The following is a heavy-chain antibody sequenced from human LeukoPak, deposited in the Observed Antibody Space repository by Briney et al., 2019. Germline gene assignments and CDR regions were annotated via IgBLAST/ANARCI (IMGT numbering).Heavy chain of an antibody. CDR1: GYTSTRYG. V-gene: IGHV1-18*01. CDR2: ISAYNGNT. Sequence: ASVKVSCKASGYTSTRYGITWVRQAPGQGLEWMGWISAYNGNTNYAQKFQGRLTVTTDTSTNTAYMELRSLRPDDTAVYYCARDFFHGHCGGLTCFLLDSWGQGSLVTVSS. D-gene: IGHD2-21*01. J-gene: IGHJ4*02. CDR3: ARDFFHGHCGGLTCFLLDS.